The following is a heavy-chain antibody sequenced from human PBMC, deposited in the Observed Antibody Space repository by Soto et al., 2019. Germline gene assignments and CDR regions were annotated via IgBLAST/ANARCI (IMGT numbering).Heavy chain of an antibody. CDR3: ARVLVKYYYGMDV. J-gene: IGHJ6*02. CDR1: GGSISSGDYY. V-gene: IGHV4-30-4*01. CDR2: IYYSGST. Sequence: SETLSLTCTVSGGSISSGDYYWSWIRQPPGKGLEWIGYIYYSGSTYYNPSLKSRVTISVDTSKNQFSLKLSSVTAADTAVYYCARVLVKYYYGMDVWGQGTTVTVSS. D-gene: IGHD3-22*01.